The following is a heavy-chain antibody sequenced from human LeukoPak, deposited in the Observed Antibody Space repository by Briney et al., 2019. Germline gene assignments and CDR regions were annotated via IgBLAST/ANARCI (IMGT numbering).Heavy chain of an antibody. Sequence: PGGSLRLSCAASGFTFSNAWMSWVRQAPGKGLEWVGRIKSKTDGGTTDYAAPVKGRFTISRDDSKNTLYLQMNSLKTEDTAVYYCTTPRGTMVRGAFDYWGQGTLATVSS. CDR2: IKSKTDGGTT. J-gene: IGHJ4*02. CDR1: GFTFSNAW. V-gene: IGHV3-15*01. D-gene: IGHD3-10*01. CDR3: TTPRGTMVRGAFDY.